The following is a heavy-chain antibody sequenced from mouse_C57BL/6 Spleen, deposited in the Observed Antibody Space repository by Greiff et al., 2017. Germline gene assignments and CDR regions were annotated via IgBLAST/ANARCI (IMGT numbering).Heavy chain of an antibody. J-gene: IGHJ4*01. Sequence: QVQLQQPGAELVKPGASVKLSCKAPGYTFTSYWMHWVKQRPGQGLEWIGMIHPNSGSTNYNEKFKSKATLTVDKSSSTAYMQLSSLTSEDSAVYYCASMPIPFAMDYWGQGTSVTVSS. V-gene: IGHV1-64*01. CDR1: GYTFTSYW. CDR2: IHPNSGST. CDR3: ASMPIPFAMDY. D-gene: IGHD6-5*01.